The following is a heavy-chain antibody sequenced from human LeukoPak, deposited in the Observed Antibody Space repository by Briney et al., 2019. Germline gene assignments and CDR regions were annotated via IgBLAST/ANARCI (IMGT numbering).Heavy chain of an antibody. Sequence: SETLSLTCTVSGGSISSSSYYWGWIRQPPGKGLEWIGSIYYSGSTYYNPSLKSRVTISVDTSKNQFSLKLSSVTAADTAVYYCARVLLWFGEPDYWGQGTLVTVSS. D-gene: IGHD3-10*01. CDR3: ARVLLWFGEPDY. J-gene: IGHJ4*02. CDR1: GGSISSSSYY. CDR2: IYYSGST. V-gene: IGHV4-39*01.